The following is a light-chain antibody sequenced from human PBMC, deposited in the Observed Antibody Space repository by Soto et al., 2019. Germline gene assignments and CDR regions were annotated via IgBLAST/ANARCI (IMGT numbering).Light chain of an antibody. CDR1: SSDVGGYDR. J-gene: IGLJ7*01. V-gene: IGLV2-8*01. CDR3: SSYAGSNNYVV. CDR2: EVS. Sequence: SVLTQPPSASGSPGQSVTISCTGTSSDVGGYDRVSWYQQYPGKVPKLMIYEVSKRPSGVPDRFSASKSGNTASLTVSGLQTEDEADYYCSSYAGSNNYVVFGGGTQLTVL.